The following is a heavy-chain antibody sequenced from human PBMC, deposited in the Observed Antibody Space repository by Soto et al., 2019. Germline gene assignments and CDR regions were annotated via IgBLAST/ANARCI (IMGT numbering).Heavy chain of an antibody. J-gene: IGHJ6*02. V-gene: IGHV1-3*01. CDR1: GYIFSYYA. CDR2: INAGNGDT. Sequence: ASVKVSCKASGYIFSYYAIHWVRQAPGQRLEWMGWINAGNGDTKYSQKFKGRVTITRDTSASTAYMELSSLRSEDTAVYYFGRAQRSQGNYYNLMDVGGQGTMVTV. CDR3: GRAQRSQGNYYNLMDV.